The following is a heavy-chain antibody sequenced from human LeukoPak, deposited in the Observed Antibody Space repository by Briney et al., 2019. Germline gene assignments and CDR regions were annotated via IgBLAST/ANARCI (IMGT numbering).Heavy chain of an antibody. V-gene: IGHV3-30*18. CDR1: GFTFSSYG. CDR3: AKVYGSSGYYDGIGFDY. Sequence: GGSLRLSCAASGFTFSSYGIHWVRQAPGKGLEWVAVISYDGSNEYYVDSVKGRFTISRDNSKNTMYLQMNSLRAEDTAVYYCAKVYGSSGYYDGIGFDYWGQGTLVTVSS. CDR2: ISYDGSNE. D-gene: IGHD3-22*01. J-gene: IGHJ4*02.